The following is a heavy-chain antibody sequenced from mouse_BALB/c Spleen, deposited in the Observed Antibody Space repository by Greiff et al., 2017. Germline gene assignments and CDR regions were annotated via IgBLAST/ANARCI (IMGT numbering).Heavy chain of an antibody. CDR3: ARVGYYEGWYFDV. Sequence: VQLQQSGAELARPGASVKLSCKASGYTFTDYYINWVKQRTGQGLEWIGEIYPGSGNTYYNEKFKGKATLTADKSSSTAYMQLSSLTSEDSAVYFCARVGYYEGWYFDVWGAGTTVTVSS. CDR2: IYPGSGNT. CDR1: GYTFTDYY. J-gene: IGHJ1*01. D-gene: IGHD2-3*01. V-gene: IGHV1-77*01.